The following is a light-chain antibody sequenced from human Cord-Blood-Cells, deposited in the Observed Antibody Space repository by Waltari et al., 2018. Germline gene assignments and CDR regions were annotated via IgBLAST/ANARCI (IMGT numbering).Light chain of an antibody. V-gene: IGKV1-5*03. J-gene: IGKJ1*01. CDR1: QSISSW. CDR2: KAS. CDR3: QQYNSYSWT. Sequence: DIQMTQSPSTLSASVVDRVTITCRASQSISSWLAWYQQKPGKAPKLLNYKASSLESGVPSRFSGSGSGTEFTLTISSLQPDDFATYYCQQYNSYSWTFGQGTKVEIK.